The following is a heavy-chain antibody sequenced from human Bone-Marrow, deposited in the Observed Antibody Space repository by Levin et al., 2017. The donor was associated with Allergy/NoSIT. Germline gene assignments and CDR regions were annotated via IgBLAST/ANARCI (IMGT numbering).Heavy chain of an antibody. Sequence: GESLKISCAASGFTFSGSVMHWVRQASGKGLEWVGRVGTKANNYAASYSASVKGRFTVSRDDSRNTTYLQMNSLKTEDTAVYYCTRQGGYCRSGSCYSDYCFDSWGQGSLVTVSS. D-gene: IGHD2-15*01. CDR1: GFTFSGSV. J-gene: IGHJ4*02. V-gene: IGHV3-73*01. CDR3: TRQGGYCRSGSCYSDYCFDS. CDR2: VGTKANNYAA.